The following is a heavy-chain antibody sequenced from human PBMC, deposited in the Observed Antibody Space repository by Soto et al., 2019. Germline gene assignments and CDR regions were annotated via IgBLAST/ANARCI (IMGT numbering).Heavy chain of an antibody. Sequence: EVQLLESGGGLVQPGGSLRLSCAASGFTFSSYAMSWVRQSPGKGLEWVSVISGGGGSTSYADSVKGRFTISRDNSKNTLYLQMNSLRAEDTAVYYCARAPGDLDSWGQGTLVTVSS. V-gene: IGHV3-23*01. J-gene: IGHJ5*01. CDR2: ISGGGGST. CDR3: ARAPGDLDS. CDR1: GFTFSSYA.